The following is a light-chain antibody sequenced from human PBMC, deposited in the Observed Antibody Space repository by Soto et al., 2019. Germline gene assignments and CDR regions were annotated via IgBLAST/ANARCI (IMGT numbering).Light chain of an antibody. Sequence: IQMTQSPSSLPASVGDRVTITCQASQGISNYLAWYQQKPGKVPKLLIYAASTLQSGVPSRFSGSGSGTEFTLTINSLQPDDFATYYCQQYENYPLTFGGGTKVDIK. CDR1: QGISNY. V-gene: IGKV1-27*01. CDR2: AAS. CDR3: QQYENYPLT. J-gene: IGKJ4*01.